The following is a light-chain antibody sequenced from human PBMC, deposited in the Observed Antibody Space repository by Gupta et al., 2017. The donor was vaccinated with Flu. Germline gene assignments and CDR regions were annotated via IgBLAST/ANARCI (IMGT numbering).Light chain of an antibody. CDR3: QQSYTTPRT. V-gene: IGKV1-39*01. Sequence: DIQMTQSPPSVSASLGDRVTITCRASQGISSYLNWYQQKPGKAPKLLIYAASSLQSEVPSRFSGSGSGTDFTLTISSLQPEDFATYYCQQSYTTPRTFGQGTKLEIK. CDR1: QGISSY. CDR2: AAS. J-gene: IGKJ2*01.